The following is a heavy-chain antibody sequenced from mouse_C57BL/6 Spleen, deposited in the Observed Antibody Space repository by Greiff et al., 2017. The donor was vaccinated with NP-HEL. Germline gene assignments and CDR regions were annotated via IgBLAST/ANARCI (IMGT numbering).Heavy chain of an antibody. CDR2: IDPSDSYT. CDR3: ARWEGYYYGSSYNY. D-gene: IGHD1-1*01. V-gene: IGHV1-50*01. CDR1: GYTFTSYW. Sequence: VQLQQPGAELVKPGASVKLSCKASGYTFTSYWMQWVKQRPGQGLEWIGEIDPSDSYTNYNQKFKGKATLTVDTSSSTAYMQLSSLTSEDSAVYYCARWEGYYYGSSYNYWGQGTTLTVSS. J-gene: IGHJ2*01.